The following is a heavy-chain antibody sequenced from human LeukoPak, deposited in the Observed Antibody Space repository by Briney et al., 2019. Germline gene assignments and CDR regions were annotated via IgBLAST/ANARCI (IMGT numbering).Heavy chain of an antibody. CDR1: GYTFTNYG. CDR3: ARGHYYDSTDALDI. J-gene: IGHJ3*02. Sequence: ASVKVSCKASGYTFTNYGISWVRQAPGQGLEWMGWISTYNGNTSYARKVQGRVTMTTDTSTSTAYMELRSLRSDDTAVYYCARGHYYDSTDALDIWGQGTMVTVSS. D-gene: IGHD3-22*01. CDR2: ISTYNGNT. V-gene: IGHV1-18*01.